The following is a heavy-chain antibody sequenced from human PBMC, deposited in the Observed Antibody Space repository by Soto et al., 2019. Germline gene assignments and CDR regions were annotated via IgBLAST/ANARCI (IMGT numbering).Heavy chain of an antibody. J-gene: IGHJ4*02. D-gene: IGHD2-15*01. Sequence: QVQLVQSGAEVKKPGSSVKVSCKASGGTFSSYAISWVRQAPGQGLEWMGGIIPIFGTANYAQKFQGRVTITADESTSTAYMELSILRSEDTAVYYCARALVVVAANPYYFDYWGQGTLVTVSS. CDR2: IIPIFGTA. CDR1: GGTFSSYA. V-gene: IGHV1-69*01. CDR3: ARALVVVAANPYYFDY.